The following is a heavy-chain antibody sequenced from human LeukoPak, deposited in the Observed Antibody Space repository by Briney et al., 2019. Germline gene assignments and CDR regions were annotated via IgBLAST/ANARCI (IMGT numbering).Heavy chain of an antibody. V-gene: IGHV3-48*03. CDR2: ISSSGSTI. J-gene: IGHJ1*01. D-gene: IGHD6-19*01. CDR1: GFTFSSYE. Sequence: GGSLRLSCAASGFTFSSYEMNWVRQAPGKGLEWVSYISSSGSTIYYADSVKGRFTISRDNAKNSLYLQMNSLRAEDTAVYYCARRRGYSSGWYGRPEYFQHWGQGTLVTVST. CDR3: ARRRGYSSGWYGRPEYFQH.